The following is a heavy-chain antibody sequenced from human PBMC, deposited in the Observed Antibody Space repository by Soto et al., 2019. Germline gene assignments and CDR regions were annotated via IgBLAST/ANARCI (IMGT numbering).Heavy chain of an antibody. D-gene: IGHD2-2*01. CDR3: ANPGRGQLLYIDY. Sequence: EVQLLQSGGGLVQPGGSLRLACATSGFIFSDYALSWVRQAPGKGLEWVSAISGSGGNTFYADSVKGRFTISRDSSKNTLYLQMNSLRAEDTAIYYCANPGRGQLLYIDYWGQGTLVTVSS. CDR2: ISGSGGNT. CDR1: GFIFSDYA. J-gene: IGHJ4*02. V-gene: IGHV3-23*01.